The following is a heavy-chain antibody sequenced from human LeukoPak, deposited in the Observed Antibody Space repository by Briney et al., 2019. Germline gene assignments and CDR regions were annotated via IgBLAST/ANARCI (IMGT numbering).Heavy chain of an antibody. V-gene: IGHV3-48*01. CDR1: GFTFSSYS. J-gene: IGHJ4*02. D-gene: IGHD3-3*01. CDR2: ISSSSSTI. CDR3: ARRKNYDF. Sequence: GGSLRLSCVASGFTFSSYSMNWVRQAPGKGLEWVSYISSSSSTIYYADSVKGRFTFSRDNAKNSLYLQMNSLRAEDTAVYYCARRKNYDFWGQGTLVTVSS.